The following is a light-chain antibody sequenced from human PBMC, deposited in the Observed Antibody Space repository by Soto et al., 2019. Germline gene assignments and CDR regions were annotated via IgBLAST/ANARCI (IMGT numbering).Light chain of an antibody. CDR2: GAS. J-gene: IGKJ5*01. CDR1: QSVSGSY. V-gene: IGKV3-20*01. CDR3: QQYGSSPPIT. Sequence: EIMLTLAPGTLSLSPGDRATLSCRASQSVSGSYLAWYQQKPGQAPRLLIYGASSRATGIPDRFSGSGSGTDFTLTISRLEPEDFAVYYCQQYGSSPPITFGQGRRLEIK.